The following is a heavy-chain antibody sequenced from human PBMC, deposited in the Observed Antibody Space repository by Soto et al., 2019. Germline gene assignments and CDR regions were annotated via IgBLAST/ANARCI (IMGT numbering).Heavy chain of an antibody. CDR2: IKTKADGGTT. J-gene: IGHJ3*02. D-gene: IGHD3-3*01. CDR3: ATNLVYYDFCSGYYPPDAFDM. Sequence: EVQLVESGGALVKPGGSLRLTCAASGFTFRSAWMSWVRQAPGKGLEWVGRIKTKADGGTTDYGAPVKGRFTISRDDSKDSLYLQLNSLQTEDTGVYYCATNLVYYDFCSGYYPPDAFDMWGQGTGVTVSS. V-gene: IGHV3-15*02. CDR1: GFTFRSAW.